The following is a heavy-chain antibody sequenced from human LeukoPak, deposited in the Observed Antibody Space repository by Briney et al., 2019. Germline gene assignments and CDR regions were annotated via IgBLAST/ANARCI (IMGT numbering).Heavy chain of an antibody. V-gene: IGHV4-61*02. CDR3: ARGVYYYDSSVDY. CDR2: IYTSGST. J-gene: IGHJ4*02. D-gene: IGHD3-22*01. Sequence: SQTLSLTCTVSGSSISSGSYYWSWIRQPAGKGLEWIGRIYTSGSTNYNPSLKSRVTISVDTSKNQFSLKLSSVTAADTAVYYCARGVYYYDSSVDYWGQGTLVTVSS. CDR1: GSSISSGSYY.